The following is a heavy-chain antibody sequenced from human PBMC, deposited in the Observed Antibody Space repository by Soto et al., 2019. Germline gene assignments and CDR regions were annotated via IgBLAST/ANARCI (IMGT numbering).Heavy chain of an antibody. D-gene: IGHD1-26*01. CDR2: IYYSGST. J-gene: IGHJ4*02. V-gene: IGHV4-61*01. Sequence: SETLSLTCTVSGGSVSSGSYYWSWIRQPPGKGLEWIGYIYYSGSTNYNPSLKSRVTISVDTSKNQFSLKLSSVTAADTAVYYCARVGGSPTPYYFDYWGQGTLVTVSS. CDR3: ARVGGSPTPYYFDY. CDR1: GGSVSSGSYY.